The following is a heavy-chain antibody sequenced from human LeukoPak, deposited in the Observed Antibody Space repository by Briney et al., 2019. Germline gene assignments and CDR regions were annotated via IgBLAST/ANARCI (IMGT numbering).Heavy chain of an antibody. CDR1: GGSINGSGYH. CDR3: ARGSYFDL. J-gene: IGHJ2*01. Sequence: SETLSLKCTVAGGSINGSGYHWGWIRQPPGKGLEWIETIYYRGTTYYKPSLKSRVTISLDTPKNQFSLSLTSMTAADTAVYYCARGSYFDLSGRGTLVTVSS. CDR2: IYYRGTT. V-gene: IGHV4-39*07.